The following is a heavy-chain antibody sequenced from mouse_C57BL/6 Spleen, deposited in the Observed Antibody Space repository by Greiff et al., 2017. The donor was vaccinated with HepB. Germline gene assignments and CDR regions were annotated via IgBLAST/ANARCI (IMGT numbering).Heavy chain of an antibody. CDR3: ARHCITVGDWYFDV. CDR2: ISSGGSYT. CDR1: GFTFSSYG. D-gene: IGHD1-1*01. V-gene: IGHV5-6*01. Sequence: EVQVVESGGDLVKPGGSLKLSCAASGFTFSSYGMSWVRQTPDKRLEWVATISSGGSYTYYPDSVKGRFTISRDNAKNTLYLQMSSLKSEDAAMYYCARHCITVGDWYFDVWGTGTTVTVSS. J-gene: IGHJ1*03.